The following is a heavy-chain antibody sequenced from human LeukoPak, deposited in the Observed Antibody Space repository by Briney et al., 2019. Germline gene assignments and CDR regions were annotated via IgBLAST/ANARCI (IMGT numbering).Heavy chain of an antibody. J-gene: IGHJ3*02. CDR3: AKDVVGAEGSFEM. CDR1: GFIFSSNY. Sequence: GGSLRLSCAASGFIFSSNYMNWVRQAPGKGLEWVSIIYRDGSTYYSDSVQGRFTVSRDNFQNTLYLQMHSLRTEDTAIYYCAKDVVGAEGSFEMWGQGTMVTVSS. D-gene: IGHD1-26*01. CDR2: IYRDGST. V-gene: IGHV3-53*01.